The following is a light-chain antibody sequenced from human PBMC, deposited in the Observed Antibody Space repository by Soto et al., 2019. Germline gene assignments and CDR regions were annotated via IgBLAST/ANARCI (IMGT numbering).Light chain of an antibody. V-gene: IGKV3D-15*01. J-gene: IGKJ5*01. CDR1: ESVGSN. CDR2: GAS. CDR3: HQRYNWPRVT. Sequence: EIVMTQSPVTLSVSPGERATLYCRASESVGSNLAWYQQKPGQPPRLLIYGASSRATGIPDRFSGSGSGTDFTLTITSLEPEDFAVYFCHQRYNWPRVTFGQGTRLEIK.